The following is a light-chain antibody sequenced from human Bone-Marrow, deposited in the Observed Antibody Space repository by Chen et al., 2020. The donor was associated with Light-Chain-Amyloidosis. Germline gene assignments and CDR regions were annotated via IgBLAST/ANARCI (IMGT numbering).Light chain of an antibody. V-gene: IGLV4-69*01. CDR3: QTWGTGGV. CDR2: LNRDGSH. J-gene: IGLJ3*02. CDR1: SDRSTYA. Sequence: QLVLTQSPSASASLGASVQLTCPLTSDRSTYAIAWHQHKPEKGPRYLMKLNRDGSHNKGDGIPDRFSGSSSGAERYLTISSLQSEDEADYYCQTWGTGGVFGGGTKLTVL.